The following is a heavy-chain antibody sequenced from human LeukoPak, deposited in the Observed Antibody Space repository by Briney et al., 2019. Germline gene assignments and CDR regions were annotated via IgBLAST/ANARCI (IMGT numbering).Heavy chain of an antibody. CDR2: IIPILGIA. CDR3: ARPSPEGAFDY. Sequence: SVKVSCTASGGTFSSYAISWVRQAPGQGLEWMGRIIPILGIANYAQKFQGRVTITADKSTSTAYMELSSLRSEDTAVYYCARPSPEGAFDYWGQGTLVTVSS. J-gene: IGHJ4*02. D-gene: IGHD3-16*01. CDR1: GGTFSSYA. V-gene: IGHV1-69*04.